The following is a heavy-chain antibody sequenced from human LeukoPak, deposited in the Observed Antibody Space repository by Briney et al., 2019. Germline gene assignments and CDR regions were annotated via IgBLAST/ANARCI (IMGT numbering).Heavy chain of an antibody. V-gene: IGHV4-39*01. J-gene: IGHJ4*02. D-gene: IGHD3-3*01. CDR3: ARSGRDFWSGTSSGIDY. CDR2: FYYSGNT. Sequence: SETLSLTCTVSSGSITSSSYYWGWIRQPPGKGLEWIGSFYYSGNTYYNPSLMSRVTISVGTSKNQFSLKLSSVTAADTAVYYCARSGRDFWSGTSSGIDYWGQGTLVTVSS. CDR1: SGSITSSSYY.